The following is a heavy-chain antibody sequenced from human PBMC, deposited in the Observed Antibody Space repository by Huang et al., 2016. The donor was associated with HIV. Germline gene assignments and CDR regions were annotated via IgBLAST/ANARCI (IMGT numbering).Heavy chain of an antibody. V-gene: IGHV3-43*01. CDR2: ISWDGGST. CDR3: AKGIAVAGTVDYFDY. Sequence: EVQLVESGGVVVQPGGSLRLSCAASGFTFDDYTMHWVRQGPGKGLEWVSLISWDGGSTYYADSGKGRFTISRDNSKNSLYLQMNSLRTEDTALYYCAKGIAVAGTVDYFDYWGQGTLVTVSS. CDR1: GFTFDDYT. D-gene: IGHD6-19*01. J-gene: IGHJ4*02.